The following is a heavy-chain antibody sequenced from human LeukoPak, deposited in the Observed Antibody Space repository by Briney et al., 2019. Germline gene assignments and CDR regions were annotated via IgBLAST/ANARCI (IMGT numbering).Heavy chain of an antibody. CDR1: GFTLTSSA. V-gene: IGHV1-58*02. CDR3: AAAYYYDSSGYS. J-gene: IGHJ5*02. CDR2: IVVGSGNT. Sequence: ASVKVSCKASGFTLTSSAMQWVRQARGQRLEWIGWIVVGSGNTNYAQKFQERVTITRDMSTSTAYMELSSLRSEDTAVYYCAAAYYYDSSGYSWGQGTLVTVSS. D-gene: IGHD3-22*01.